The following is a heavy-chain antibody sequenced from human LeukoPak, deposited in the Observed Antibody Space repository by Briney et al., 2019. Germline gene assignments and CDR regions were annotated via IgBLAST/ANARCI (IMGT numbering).Heavy chain of an antibody. Sequence: GKSLRISCKSSGYGFISYWIGWVRQMPGKGPEWMGTIYPGDSSTRYSPSFQGEVTISVDKSIDTAYLQWSSLKASNTAIYYCARRGYCSDNSCYYYDSWGQGTLVTVSS. J-gene: IGHJ4*02. CDR1: GYGFISYW. CDR2: IYPGDSST. D-gene: IGHD2-15*01. CDR3: ARRGYCSDNSCYYYDS. V-gene: IGHV5-51*01.